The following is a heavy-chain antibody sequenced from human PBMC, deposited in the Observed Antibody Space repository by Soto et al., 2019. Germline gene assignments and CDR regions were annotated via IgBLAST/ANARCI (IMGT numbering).Heavy chain of an antibody. D-gene: IGHD6-13*01. CDR3: AADAFAGIAAAGTGYFDY. V-gene: IGHV1-58*01. J-gene: IGHJ4*02. Sequence: SVKVSCKASGFTFTSSAVQWVRQARGQRLEWIGWIVVGSGNTNYAQKFQERVTITRDMSTSTAYMELSSLRSEDTAVYYCAADAFAGIAAAGTGYFDYWGQGTLVTVSS. CDR1: GFTFTSSA. CDR2: IVVGSGNT.